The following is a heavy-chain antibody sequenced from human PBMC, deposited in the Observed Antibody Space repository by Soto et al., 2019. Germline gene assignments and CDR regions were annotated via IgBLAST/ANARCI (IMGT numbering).Heavy chain of an antibody. J-gene: IGHJ4*01. CDR3: AREGGSLGPDLEY. V-gene: IGHV4-38-2*02. Sequence: SETLSLTCAVSGYSISSGYYWDWIRQSPGRGLEWIASIYHSGRTYYNPSLKSRVTISVDASKNQFSLKLSSVTAADTAVYYCAREGGSLGPDLEYWGQGPLVTVSS. D-gene: IGHD1-26*01. CDR2: IYHSGRT. CDR1: GYSISSGYY.